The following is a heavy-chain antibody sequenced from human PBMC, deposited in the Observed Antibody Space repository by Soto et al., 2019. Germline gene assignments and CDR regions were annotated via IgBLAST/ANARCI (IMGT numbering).Heavy chain of an antibody. CDR2: ISYDGSNK. V-gene: IGHV3-30*18. CDR3: AKRHFDGIAVAGD. D-gene: IGHD6-19*01. Sequence: GGSLRLSCAASGFTFSSYGMHWVRQAPGKGLEWVAVISYDGSNKYYADSVKGRFTISRDNSKNTLYLQMNSLRAEDTAVYYCAKRHFDGIAVAGDWGQGTLVTVSS. J-gene: IGHJ4*02. CDR1: GFTFSSYG.